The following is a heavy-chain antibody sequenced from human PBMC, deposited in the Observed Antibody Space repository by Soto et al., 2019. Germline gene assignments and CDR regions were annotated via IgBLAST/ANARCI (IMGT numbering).Heavy chain of an antibody. CDR2: INHSGST. V-gene: IGHV4-34*01. Sequence: SETLSLTCAVYGGSFSGYYWSWIRQPPGKGLEWIGEINHSGSTNYNPSLKSRITISVDTSKNQFSLKLSSVTAADTAVYYCARVPLPPYYYDSSGYYWTPPDPWGQGTLVTVSS. CDR3: ARVPLPPYYYDSSGYYWTPPDP. CDR1: GGSFSGYY. D-gene: IGHD3-22*01. J-gene: IGHJ5*02.